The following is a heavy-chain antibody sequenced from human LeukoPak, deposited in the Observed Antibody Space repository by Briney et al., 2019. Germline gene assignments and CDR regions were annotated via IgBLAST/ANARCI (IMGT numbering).Heavy chain of an antibody. CDR3: ASNGYYCIEF. CDR2: INHSGST. D-gene: IGHD2-8*01. CDR1: GGSFSGYY. J-gene: IGHJ6*03. V-gene: IGHV4-34*01. Sequence: KPSETLSLTCAVYGGSFSGYYWSWIRQPPGKGLEWIGEINHSGSTNYNPSLKSRVTISVDTSKNQFSLKLSSVTAADTAVYYCASNGYYCIEFWGKGTTVTVSS.